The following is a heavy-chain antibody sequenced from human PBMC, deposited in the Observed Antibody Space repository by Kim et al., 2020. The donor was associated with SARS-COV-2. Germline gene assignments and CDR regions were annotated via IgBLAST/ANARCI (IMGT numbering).Heavy chain of an antibody. CDR3: ARVPNYYDSSHFDY. Sequence: NPSLKSRVTISVDTSKNQFSLKLSSVTAADTAVYYCARVPNYYDSSHFDYWGQGTLVTVSS. D-gene: IGHD3-22*01. J-gene: IGHJ4*02. V-gene: IGHV4-59*01.